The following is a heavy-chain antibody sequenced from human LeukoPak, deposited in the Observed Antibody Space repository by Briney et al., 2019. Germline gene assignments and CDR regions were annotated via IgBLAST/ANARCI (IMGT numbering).Heavy chain of an antibody. D-gene: IGHD2-2*01. Sequence: GASVKVSCKASGYTFTSYGISWVRQAPGQGLEWMGWISAYNGNTNYAQKLQGRVTMTTDTSTSTAYMELRSLRSDDTAVYYCARDQGPAPIKLNWFDPWGQGTLVTVSS. CDR1: GYTFTSYG. CDR2: ISAYNGNT. V-gene: IGHV1-18*01. CDR3: ARDQGPAPIKLNWFDP. J-gene: IGHJ5*02.